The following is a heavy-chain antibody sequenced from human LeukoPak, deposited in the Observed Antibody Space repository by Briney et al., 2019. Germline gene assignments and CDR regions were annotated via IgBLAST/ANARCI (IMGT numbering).Heavy chain of an antibody. CDR3: AKDYYGSGTSTLYGMDV. CDR1: GFTFSSYS. J-gene: IGHJ6*02. D-gene: IGHD3-10*01. CDR2: ISGSGYTT. Sequence: PGGSLRLSCAASGFTFSSYSMNWVRQAPGKGLEWVSGISGSGYTTYYADSVKGRFTISRDNSKNTLHLQMNSLRAEDTAVYYCAKDYYGSGTSTLYGMDVWGQGTTVTVSS. V-gene: IGHV3-23*01.